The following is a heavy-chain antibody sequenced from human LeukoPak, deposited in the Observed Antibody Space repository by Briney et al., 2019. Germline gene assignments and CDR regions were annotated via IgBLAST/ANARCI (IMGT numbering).Heavy chain of an antibody. J-gene: IGHJ4*02. CDR3: VRAPLSSNVSFRVNGY. CDR1: GFTFSDYK. Sequence: PGGSLRLSCVGSGFTFSDYKMNWVRQAPGKGLEWVSYISSSGSTVYYADSVTGRFTTSRDNAKSSVFLQMSSLRAEDTGVYYRVRAPLSSNVSFRVNGYWGPGTLVTVSS. D-gene: IGHD2-8*01. CDR2: ISSSGSTV. V-gene: IGHV3-48*03.